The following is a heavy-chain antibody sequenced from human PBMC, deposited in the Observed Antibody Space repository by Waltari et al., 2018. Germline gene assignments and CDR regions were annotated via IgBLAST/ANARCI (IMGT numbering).Heavy chain of an antibody. CDR3: ATYRWLGY. V-gene: IGHV3-7*03. D-gene: IGHD3-10*01. CDR2: INYDGSEK. J-gene: IGHJ4*02. CDR1: ELTFSTYW. Sequence: EVQLVDSGGGLVQPGGSLRRSCEVSELTFSTYWMTWVRQASGRGLEWVANINYDGSEKNYVDSVKGRFSISRDNARNSLYLQMNSLRAEDTAVYYCATYRWLGYWGQGTLVTVSS.